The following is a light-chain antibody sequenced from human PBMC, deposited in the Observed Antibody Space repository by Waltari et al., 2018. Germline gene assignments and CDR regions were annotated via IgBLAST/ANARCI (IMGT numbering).Light chain of an antibody. CDR2: KAS. Sequence: DIQLTQSPSTLSASVGDRVTIPCRASQSIGSWLAWYQQKPGKAPKLLIYKASSLESGVPSRFSGSGSGTEFTLTINSLQPDDSATYYCQQYNSYSTFGQGTKVEIK. V-gene: IGKV1-5*03. CDR3: QQYNSYST. J-gene: IGKJ1*01. CDR1: QSIGSW.